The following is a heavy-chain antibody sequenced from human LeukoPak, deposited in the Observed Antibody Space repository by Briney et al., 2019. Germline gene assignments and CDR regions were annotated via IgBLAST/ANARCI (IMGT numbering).Heavy chain of an antibody. J-gene: IGHJ4*02. Sequence: PGGSLRLSCAASGFTFSSYAMSWVRQAPGKGLVWVSRISSDGSSTIYADSVKGRFTISRDNAKNTLYLQMNSLRVEDTAVYYCAKSVYARGEYFENWGQGTLVTVSS. D-gene: IGHD3-10*01. CDR3: AKSVYARGEYFEN. V-gene: IGHV3-74*01. CDR2: ISSDGSST. CDR1: GFTFSSYA.